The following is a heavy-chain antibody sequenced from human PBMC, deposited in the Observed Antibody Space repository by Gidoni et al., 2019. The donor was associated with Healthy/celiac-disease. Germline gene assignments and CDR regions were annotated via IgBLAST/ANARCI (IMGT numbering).Heavy chain of an antibody. J-gene: IGHJ4*02. Sequence: EVQLVESGGGWVKPGGSLRLYWAAAGCTCGNAWLSWVRQAPGKGLEWVGRIKSKTDGGTTDYAAPVKGRFTISRDDSKNTLYLQMNSLKTEDTAVYYCTTDPYNFFGAPLDYWGQGTLVTVSS. CDR1: GCTCGNAW. CDR2: IKSKTDGGTT. V-gene: IGHV3-15*01. D-gene: IGHD3-3*01. CDR3: TTDPYNFFGAPLDY.